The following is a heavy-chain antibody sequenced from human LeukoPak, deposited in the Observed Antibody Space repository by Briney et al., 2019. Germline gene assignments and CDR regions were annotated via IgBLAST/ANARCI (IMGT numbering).Heavy chain of an antibody. J-gene: IGHJ4*02. CDR2: IRGDNGDT. CDR3: ARVGLLTGYYFFDY. CDR1: GYTFSSYG. V-gene: IGHV1-18*01. Sequence: GASVKVSCKTSGYTFSSYGLTWVRQAPGQGLEWVGWIRGDNGDTNYARKLQGRVTMTTDTSTSTAYMELRSLGSDETAVYYCARVGLLTGYYFFDYWGQGTLVTVSS. D-gene: IGHD3-9*01.